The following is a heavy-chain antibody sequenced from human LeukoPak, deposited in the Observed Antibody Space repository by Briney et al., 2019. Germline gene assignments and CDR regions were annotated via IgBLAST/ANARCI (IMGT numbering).Heavy chain of an antibody. V-gene: IGHV3-30*02. J-gene: IGHJ3*02. CDR1: GFTFSSYG. CDR3: AKVLGWELLHDAFDI. CDR2: IRYDESNK. D-gene: IGHD1-26*01. Sequence: PGGSLRLSCAASGFTFSSYGMHWVRQAPGKGLEWVAFIRYDESNKFYADSVRGRFTISRDNSKNTLYLQMNSLRAEDTAVYYCAKVLGWELLHDAFDIWGQGTMVTVSS.